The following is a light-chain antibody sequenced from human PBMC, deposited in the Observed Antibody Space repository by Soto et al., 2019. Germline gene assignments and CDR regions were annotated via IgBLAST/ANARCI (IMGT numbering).Light chain of an antibody. J-gene: IGKJ1*01. CDR3: QQYGDMWT. CDR2: GAS. V-gene: IGKV3-20*01. Sequence: EIVLTQSPATLSLSPGERATLSCRASQSVRSNYLAWYQQKPGQAPRLLIQGASRRATGIPDRFSGSGSGTDFTLTINRLEPEDFAVYYCQQYGDMWTVGQGTKVDIK. CDR1: QSVRSNY.